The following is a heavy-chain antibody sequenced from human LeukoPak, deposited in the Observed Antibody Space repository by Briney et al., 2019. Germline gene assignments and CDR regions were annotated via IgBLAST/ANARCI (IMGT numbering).Heavy chain of an antibody. V-gene: IGHV3-74*01. D-gene: IGHD1-26*01. CDR2: INSDGSSI. J-gene: IGHJ4*02. Sequence: GGSLRLSCAASGFSFSSYLMYWVRQDPGKGLVRVSRINSDGSSISYADSVKGRFTISRDNTKTTVYLQMNSLRAEDTAVYYCARVASSRAFDYWGQGTLVTVSS. CDR3: ARVASSRAFDY. CDR1: GFSFSSYL.